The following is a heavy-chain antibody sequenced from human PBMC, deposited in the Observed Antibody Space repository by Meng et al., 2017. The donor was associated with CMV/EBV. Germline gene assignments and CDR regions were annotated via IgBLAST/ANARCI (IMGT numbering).Heavy chain of an antibody. V-gene: IGHV4-34*01. CDR2: INHSGST. CDR3: ARGTIFGVVWIGYFDY. CDR1: GGLVSGYY. Sequence: QALLPLLFAGPCNPSGTFSRTCAFYGGLVSGYYWSWIRQPPGKGLEWIGEINHSGSTNYNPSLKSRVTISVDTSKNQFSLKLSSVTAADTAVYYCARGTIFGVVWIGYFDYWGQGTLVTVSS. J-gene: IGHJ4*02. D-gene: IGHD3-3*02.